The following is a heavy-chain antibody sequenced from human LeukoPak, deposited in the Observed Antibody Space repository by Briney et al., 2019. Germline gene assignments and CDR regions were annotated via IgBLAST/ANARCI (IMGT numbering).Heavy chain of an antibody. V-gene: IGHV3-64D*06. Sequence: GGSLRLSCSASGFTFSGYAMYWVRQAPGKGLEYVSAISSNGGGTYYADSVKGRFTISRDNSKNTLYLQMRSLRAEDTAVYYSVKGDTMVRGVIEYWGQGTLVTVSS. CDR1: GFTFSGYA. CDR2: ISSNGGGT. D-gene: IGHD3-10*01. J-gene: IGHJ4*02. CDR3: VKGDTMVRGVIEY.